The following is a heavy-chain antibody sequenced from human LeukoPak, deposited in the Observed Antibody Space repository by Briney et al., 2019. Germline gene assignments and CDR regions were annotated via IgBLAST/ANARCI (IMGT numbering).Heavy chain of an antibody. Sequence: SQTLSLTCAVSGGSISSGGYSWSWIRQPPGKGLEWIGYIYHSGSTYYNPSLKSRVTISVDRSKNQFSLKLSSVTAADTAVYYCSTGRDGYNGYYYYYGMDVWGQGTTVTVSS. CDR2: IYHSGST. J-gene: IGHJ6*02. D-gene: IGHD5-24*01. V-gene: IGHV4-30-2*01. CDR1: GGSISSGGYS. CDR3: STGRDGYNGYYYYYGMDV.